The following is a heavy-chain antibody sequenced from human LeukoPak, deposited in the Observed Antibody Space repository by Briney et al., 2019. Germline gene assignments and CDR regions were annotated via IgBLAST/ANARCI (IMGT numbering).Heavy chain of an antibody. J-gene: IGHJ4*02. CDR1: GGSISSSSYY. D-gene: IGHD2-2*01. CDR2: IHYSGTT. V-gene: IGHV4-39*01. CDR3: ARRYCGRTNCYWVS. Sequence: SETLSLTCTVSGGSISSSSYYWRWIRQPPGKGLEWVGNIHYSGTTYYNPALKSRITISADTSKNQFSLKLSSVTAADTAVYYCARRYCGRTNCYWVSWGQGTLVTVSS.